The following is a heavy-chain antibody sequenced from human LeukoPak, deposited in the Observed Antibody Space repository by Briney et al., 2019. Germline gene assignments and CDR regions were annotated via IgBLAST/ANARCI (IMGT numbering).Heavy chain of an antibody. CDR2: ISNNGRNK. J-gene: IGHJ4*02. Sequence: PGGSLRLSCAASGFTYSTYAIHWVRQAPGKGLEWVAFISNNGRNKDYADSVKGRFTISRDNSKNTLYLQVNSLRPDDTAVYYCTRDLTDHYSIDYWGQGTLVTVSS. D-gene: IGHD3-10*01. V-gene: IGHV3-30*04. CDR1: GFTYSTYA. CDR3: TRDLTDHYSIDY.